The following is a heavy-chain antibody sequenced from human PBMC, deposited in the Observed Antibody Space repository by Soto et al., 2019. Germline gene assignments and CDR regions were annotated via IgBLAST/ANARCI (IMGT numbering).Heavy chain of an antibody. CDR3: ARSALGLATLKFLDF. CDR1: GDSISSSSYY. CDR2: IFYSGNT. Sequence: QLQLQESGPGLVKPSETLSLTCTVSGDSISSSSYYWPWIRQPPGKGLEWVGSIFYSGNTYYNPSLKSRVTISLDTSKNQFSLRLTSVTAADTAIYCCARSALGLATLKFLDFWGHGSLVTVSS. V-gene: IGHV4-39*01. D-gene: IGHD3-3*02. J-gene: IGHJ4*01.